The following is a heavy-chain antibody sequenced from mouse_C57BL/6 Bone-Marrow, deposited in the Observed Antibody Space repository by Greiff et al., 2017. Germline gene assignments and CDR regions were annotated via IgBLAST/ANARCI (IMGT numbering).Heavy chain of an antibody. CDR1: GYSFTGYY. CDR3: ARSRTGLYWYFDV. V-gene: IGHV1-42*01. J-gene: IGHJ1*03. D-gene: IGHD4-1*01. Sequence: VHVKQSGPELVKPGASVKISCKASGYSFTGYYMNWVKQSPEKSLEWIGEINPSTGGTTYNQKFKAKATLTVDKSSSTAYMQLKSLTSEDSAVYYCARSRTGLYWYFDVWGTGTTVTVSS. CDR2: INPSTGGT.